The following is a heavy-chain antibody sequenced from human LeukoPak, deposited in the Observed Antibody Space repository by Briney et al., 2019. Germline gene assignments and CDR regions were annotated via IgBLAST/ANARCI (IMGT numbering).Heavy chain of an antibody. CDR1: GGSISSYY. Sequence: PSETLSLTCTVSGGSISSYYWSWIRQPPGKGLEWIGYIYYSGSTNYNPSLKSRVTISVDTSKNQFSLKLSSVTAADTAVYYCARDTTSGWYAYWGQGTLVTVSS. CDR2: IYYSGST. CDR3: ARDTTSGWYAY. D-gene: IGHD6-19*01. V-gene: IGHV4-59*01. J-gene: IGHJ4*02.